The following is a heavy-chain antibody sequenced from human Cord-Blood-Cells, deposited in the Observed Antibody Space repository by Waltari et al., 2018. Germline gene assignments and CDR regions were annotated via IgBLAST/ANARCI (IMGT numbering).Heavy chain of an antibody. J-gene: IGHJ4*02. D-gene: IGHD1-26*01. V-gene: IGHV3-9*03. Sequence: EVQLVESWGGLVQPGRSLRLSCAASGFTFDDYAMPWARQAPGKGLEWVSGISWNSGSIGYADSVKGRFTISRDNAKNSLYLQMNSLRAEDMALYSCAKVAGSGSYFDYWGQGTLVTVSS. CDR1: GFTFDDYA. CDR3: AKVAGSGSYFDY. CDR2: ISWNSGSI.